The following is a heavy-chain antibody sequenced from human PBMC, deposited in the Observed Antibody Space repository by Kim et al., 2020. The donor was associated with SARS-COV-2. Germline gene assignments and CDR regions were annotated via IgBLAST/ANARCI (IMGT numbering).Heavy chain of an antibody. Sequence: ASVNGRFIVSRDESNNFLYLQMHSLRTEDTAVYYCARGQCRSGSCDYFDYWGQGSLVTVSS. V-gene: IGHV3-72*01. J-gene: IGHJ4*02. D-gene: IGHD2-15*01. CDR3: ARGQCRSGSCDYFDY.